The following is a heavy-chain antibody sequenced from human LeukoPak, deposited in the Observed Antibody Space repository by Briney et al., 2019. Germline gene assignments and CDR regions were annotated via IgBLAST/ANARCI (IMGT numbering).Heavy chain of an antibody. D-gene: IGHD3-3*01. Sequence: GGSLRLSCAASGFTFSSYWMSWVRQAPGKGLEWVANIKQDGSEKYYVDSVKGRFTISRDNAKNSLYLQMHSLRAEDTAVYYCAREPNYDFWSGPYSDYWGQGTLVTVSS. CDR1: GFTFSSYW. V-gene: IGHV3-7*01. J-gene: IGHJ4*02. CDR3: AREPNYDFWSGPYSDY. CDR2: IKQDGSEK.